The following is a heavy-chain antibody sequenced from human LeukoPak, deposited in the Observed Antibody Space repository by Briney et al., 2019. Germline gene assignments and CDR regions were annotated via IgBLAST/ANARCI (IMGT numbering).Heavy chain of an antibody. V-gene: IGHV4-59*01. J-gene: IGHJ6*02. CDR3: ARSRYVKYGTDV. Sequence: SETLSLTCTVSNGSISNYYWTWIRQPPGRGLEYIGYIYYSGSTNYNPSLKSRITISVDTSKNQFSLKLNSVTAADTAVYYCARSRYVKYGTDVWGQGTTVTVSS. D-gene: IGHD3-16*01. CDR2: IYYSGST. CDR1: NGSISNYY.